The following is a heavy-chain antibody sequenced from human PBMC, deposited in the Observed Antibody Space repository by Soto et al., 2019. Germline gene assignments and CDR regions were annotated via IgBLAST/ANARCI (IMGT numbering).Heavy chain of an antibody. D-gene: IGHD5-18*01. Sequence: PGGSLRLSCAASGFTFSSYGMHWVRQAPGKGLEWVAVISYDGSNKYYADSVKGRFTISRDNSKNTLYLQMNSLRAEDTAVYYCAKDGFIQLWYLFDYWGQGTLVTVSS. V-gene: IGHV3-30*18. CDR3: AKDGFIQLWYLFDY. J-gene: IGHJ4*02. CDR2: ISYDGSNK. CDR1: GFTFSSYG.